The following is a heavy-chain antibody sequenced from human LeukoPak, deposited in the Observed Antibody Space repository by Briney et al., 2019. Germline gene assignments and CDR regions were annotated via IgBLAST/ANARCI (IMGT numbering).Heavy chain of an antibody. CDR2: ISGSGGST. J-gene: IGHJ4*02. V-gene: IGHV3-23*01. D-gene: IGHD6-6*01. CDR3: AKDPFEYSSTNPDY. CDR1: GFTFSSFA. Sequence: PGGSLRLSCAASGFTFSSFAMTWVRQAPGKGLEWVSGISGSGGSTYYADSVKGRFTISRDNSKNTLYLQMNSLRAEDTAVYYCAKDPFEYSSTNPDYWGQGTLVTVSS.